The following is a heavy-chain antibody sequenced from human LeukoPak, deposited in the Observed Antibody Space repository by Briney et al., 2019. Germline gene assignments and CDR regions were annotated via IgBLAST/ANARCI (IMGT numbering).Heavy chain of an antibody. CDR3: ARRSRQLPTDY. D-gene: IGHD2-2*01. CDR2: IYYRVTS. J-gene: IGHJ4*02. Sequence: TTSETLSLTCTVSGDSISTYYWSWIRQPPGKGLEWIGYIYYRVTSDYNPSLKSRVTISVDTSKNQFSLKLSSVTAADTAVYYCARRSRQLPTDYWGQGTLVTVSS. V-gene: IGHV4-59*12. CDR1: GDSISTYY.